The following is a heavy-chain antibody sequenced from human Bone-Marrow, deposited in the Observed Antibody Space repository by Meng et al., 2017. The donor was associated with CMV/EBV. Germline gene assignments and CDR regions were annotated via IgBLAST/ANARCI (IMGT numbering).Heavy chain of an antibody. CDR2: ISGSGGST. Sequence: CSASGFTFSSYAMSWVRQAPGKVLEWVSAISGSGGSTYYADSVKGRFTISRDNSKNTLYLQMNSLRAEDTAVYYCAKHYDSSGYYYFDYWGQGTLVTVS. D-gene: IGHD3-22*01. CDR3: AKHYDSSGYYYFDY. V-gene: IGHV3-23*01. J-gene: IGHJ4*02. CDR1: GFTFSSYA.